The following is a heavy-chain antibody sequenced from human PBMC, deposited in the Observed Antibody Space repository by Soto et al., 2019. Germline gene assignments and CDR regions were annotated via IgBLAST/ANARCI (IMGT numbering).Heavy chain of an antibody. CDR3: AKGRSFHYFDY. V-gene: IGHV3-9*01. CDR1: GFSFDDYA. J-gene: IGHJ4*02. Sequence: VQLVESGGGVVQPGRSLRLSCAASGFSFDDYAMHWVRQAPGKGLEWVSGVSWNAAAIGYADSVKGRFTISRDNAKNSLYLQMNSLRAEDTALYYCAKGRSFHYFDYWGQGTLVTVSS. CDR2: VSWNAAAI.